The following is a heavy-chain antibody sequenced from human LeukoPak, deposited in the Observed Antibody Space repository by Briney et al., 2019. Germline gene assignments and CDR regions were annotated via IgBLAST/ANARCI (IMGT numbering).Heavy chain of an antibody. Sequence: PGGSLRLSCAVSGFTFSIYNLNWVRQAPGKGLEWVSSISSSGGYIYYADSLKGRFTISRDNAKNSLYLQMNSLRVEDTAVYYCARDFHIHYWGQGTLVTVSS. V-gene: IGHV3-21*01. CDR3: ARDFHIHY. D-gene: IGHD2-21*01. CDR1: GFTFSIYN. CDR2: ISSSGGYI. J-gene: IGHJ4*02.